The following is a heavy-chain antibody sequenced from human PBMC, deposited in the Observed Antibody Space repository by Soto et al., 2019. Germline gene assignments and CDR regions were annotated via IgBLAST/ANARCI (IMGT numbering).Heavy chain of an antibody. Sequence: KASETLSLTCTVSGGSIGSGGYSWSWIRQPPGKGLELIGYVFHSGSTYYSPSLKSRVTISVDGSKNQFSLKLSSVTAADTAVYYCGRGSYGAGSDYWGQGTLVTVGS. CDR2: VFHSGST. J-gene: IGHJ4*02. D-gene: IGHD3-10*01. CDR1: GGSIGSGGYS. CDR3: GRGSYGAGSDY. V-gene: IGHV4-30-2*01.